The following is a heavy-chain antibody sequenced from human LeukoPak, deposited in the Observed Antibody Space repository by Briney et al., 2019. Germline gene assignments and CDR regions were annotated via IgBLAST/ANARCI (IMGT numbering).Heavy chain of an antibody. D-gene: IGHD3-22*01. J-gene: IGHJ5*02. Sequence: KASETLSLTCAVYGGSFSGYYWSWIRQPPGKGLEWIGEINHSGSTNYNPSLKSRVTISVDTSKNQFSLKLSSVTAADTAVYYCARATNYYDSSGYLRRPQQYNWFDPWGQGTLVTVSS. CDR2: INHSGST. V-gene: IGHV4-34*01. CDR1: GGSFSGYY. CDR3: ARATNYYDSSGYLRRPQQYNWFDP.